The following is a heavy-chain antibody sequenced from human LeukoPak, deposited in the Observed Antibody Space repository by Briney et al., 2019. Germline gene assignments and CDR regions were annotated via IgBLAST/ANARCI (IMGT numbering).Heavy chain of an antibody. CDR2: INPSGGST. D-gene: IGHD2-2*01. CDR3: ARDEGKVVVVPAFPDY. CDR1: GYTFTSYY. Sequence: ASVKVSCKASGYTFTSYYMHWVRQAPGQGLEWMGIINPSGGSTSYAQKFQGRVTMTRDTSTSTAYMELSSLRSEDTAVYYCARDEGKVVVVPAFPDYWGQGTLVTVSS. J-gene: IGHJ4*02. V-gene: IGHV1-46*03.